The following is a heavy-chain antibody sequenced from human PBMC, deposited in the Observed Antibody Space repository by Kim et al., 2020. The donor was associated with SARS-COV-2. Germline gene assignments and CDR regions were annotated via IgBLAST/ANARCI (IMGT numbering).Heavy chain of an antibody. Sequence: GGSLRLSCAASGFTFSSYGMHWVRQAPGKGLEWVAVISYDGSNKYYADSVKGRFTISRDNSKNTLYLQMNSLRAEDTAVYYCAKAEYYYDSSGYHAGAFDIWGQGTMVTVSS. CDR3: AKAEYYYDSSGYHAGAFDI. V-gene: IGHV3-30*18. CDR1: GFTFSSYG. CDR2: ISYDGSNK. J-gene: IGHJ3*02. D-gene: IGHD3-22*01.